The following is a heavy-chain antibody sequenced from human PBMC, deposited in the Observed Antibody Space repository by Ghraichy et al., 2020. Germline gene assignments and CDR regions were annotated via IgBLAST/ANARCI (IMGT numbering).Heavy chain of an antibody. Sequence: GGSLRLSCAASGFTFSNYWMHWVRQAPGKGLVWVSRINSEGTDTDYADSVKGRFTIYRDNAKNTLYLLMNSLRAEDTAVYYCTRDYEGIDYWGQGTLVTVSS. CDR3: TRDYEGIDY. CDR1: GFTFSNYW. J-gene: IGHJ4*02. CDR2: INSEGTDT. V-gene: IGHV3-74*01. D-gene: IGHD5-12*01.